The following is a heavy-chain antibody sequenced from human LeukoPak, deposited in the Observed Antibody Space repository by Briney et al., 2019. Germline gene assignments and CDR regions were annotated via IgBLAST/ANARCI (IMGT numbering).Heavy chain of an antibody. CDR3: ARQGNNWFDP. J-gene: IGHJ5*02. CDR2: ISSSSNYT. Sequence: GGSLRLSCAASGFTFSDYYMSWIRQAPEKGLEWVSYISSSSNYTNYADSVKGRFTISRDNAKNSLYLQMNSLTAEDTAVYYCARQGNNWFDPWDQGTLVTVSS. V-gene: IGHV3-11*06. CDR1: GFTFSDYY.